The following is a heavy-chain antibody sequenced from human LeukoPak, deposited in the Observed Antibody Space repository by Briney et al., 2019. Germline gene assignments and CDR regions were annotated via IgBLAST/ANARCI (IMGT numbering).Heavy chain of an antibody. V-gene: IGHV3-15*04. CDR2: IESKTNGGTT. CDR3: GTYEGVA. Sequence: PGGSLRLSCAASGFTFTNALMSWVRQAPGKGLEWVGRIESKTNGGTTDYAAPVKGRFTISRDDSKYMLYLQMNSLKTDGTAVYYCGTYEGVAWGQGTLVTVSS. CDR1: GFTFTNAL. J-gene: IGHJ5*02. D-gene: IGHD5-12*01.